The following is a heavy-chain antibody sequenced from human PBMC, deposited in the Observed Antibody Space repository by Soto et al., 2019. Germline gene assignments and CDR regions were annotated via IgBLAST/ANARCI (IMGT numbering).Heavy chain of an antibody. CDR3: ARDAYGMDV. Sequence: SETLSLTCTVSGGSVSSGSYYWSWIRQLPGKGLEWIGYIYYSGSTNYNPSLKSRVTISVDTSKNQFSLKLSSVTAADTAVYYCARDAYGMDVWGQGTTVTVSS. CDR2: IYYSGST. J-gene: IGHJ6*02. V-gene: IGHV4-61*01. CDR1: GGSVSSGSYY.